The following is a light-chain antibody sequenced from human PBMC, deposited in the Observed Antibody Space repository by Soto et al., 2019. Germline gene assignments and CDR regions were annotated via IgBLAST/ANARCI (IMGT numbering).Light chain of an antibody. V-gene: IGKV3-20*01. Sequence: EIVLTQSPGTLSLSPGERATLSCRASQSVSSCYLAWYQQKPGQAPRILIYGASSRDTGIPDRFCGSGSGTDFNLTISILEPEDFAEYYFQQYGSSQWTFGQGTKVEIK. CDR1: QSVSSCY. CDR3: QQYGSSQWT. J-gene: IGKJ1*01. CDR2: GAS.